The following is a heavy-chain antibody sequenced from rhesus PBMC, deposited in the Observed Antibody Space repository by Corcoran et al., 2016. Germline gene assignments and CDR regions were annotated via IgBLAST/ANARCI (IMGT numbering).Heavy chain of an antibody. CDR1: GASMTHSW. CDR2: INGDIGHS. CDR3: TKGPPSFDF. J-gene: IGHJ4*01. V-gene: IGHV4-80*01. Sequence: QVQLQESGPGLVEPSETLPLTCTVSGASMTHSWCGWIRPSPEKGLDRIGEINGDIGHSTYNPSPRSRVTMSRDASKSQFSLRLNSGTAADAAVYYCTKGPPSFDFWGQGVLVTVSS.